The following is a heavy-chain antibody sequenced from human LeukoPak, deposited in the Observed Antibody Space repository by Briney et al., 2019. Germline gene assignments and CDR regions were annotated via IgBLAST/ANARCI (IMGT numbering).Heavy chain of an antibody. CDR3: ASRARRYYFDY. Sequence: SETLSLTCTVSGNSFGDYYWSWIRQPAGKGLEWIGRIYTSGSTTYNPSLKSRVTMSVDTSKSQFSLNLMSVTATDTAVYYCASRARRYYFDYWGQGTLVTVSS. V-gene: IGHV4-4*07. CDR1: GNSFGDYY. CDR2: IYTSGST. J-gene: IGHJ4*02.